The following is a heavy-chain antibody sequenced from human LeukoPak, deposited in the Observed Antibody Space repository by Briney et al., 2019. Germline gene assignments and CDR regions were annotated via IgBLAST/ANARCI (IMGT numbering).Heavy chain of an antibody. CDR1: GFTFSGHY. CDR3: ARARIEAVWYFDF. CDR2: ISSSGSTI. Sequence: GGSLRLSCAASGFTFSGHYMSWIRQAPGKGLEWVSYISSSGSTIFYADSAKGRSTISRAKAKNSLYLQINGLRAEDTAVYYCARARIEAVWYFDFWGRGTLVTVSS. J-gene: IGHJ2*01. D-gene: IGHD6-13*01. V-gene: IGHV3-11*01.